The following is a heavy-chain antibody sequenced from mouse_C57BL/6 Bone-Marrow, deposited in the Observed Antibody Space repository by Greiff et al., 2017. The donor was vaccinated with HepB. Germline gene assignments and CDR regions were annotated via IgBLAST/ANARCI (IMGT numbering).Heavy chain of an antibody. V-gene: IGHV5-17*01. J-gene: IGHJ4*01. D-gene: IGHD3-2*02. Sequence: DVMLVESGGGLVKPGGSLKLSCAAPGFTFSDYGMHWVRQAPEKGLEWVAYLSSGSSTIYYADTVKGRFTISRDNAKNTLFLQMTSLRSEDTAKYYCARRLRGYAMDYWCQGTSVTVSS. CDR1: GFTFSDYG. CDR3: ARRLRGYAMDY. CDR2: LSSGSSTI.